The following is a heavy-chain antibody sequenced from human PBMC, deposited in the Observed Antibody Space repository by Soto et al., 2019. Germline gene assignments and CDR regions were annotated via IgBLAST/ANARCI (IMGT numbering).Heavy chain of an antibody. V-gene: IGHV3-23*01. CDR3: ATASNYYDSSGYFDY. J-gene: IGHJ4*02. CDR1: VFTFSSSA. CDR2: ISGSGDST. Sequence: PGGSLRLSCAASVFTFSSSAMRCVRQSPGKGLEWVSAISGSGDSTYYADSVKGRFTVSRDNSKNTLYLQMNSLRAEDTAVYYCATASNYYDSSGYFDYWGQGNLVTVSS. D-gene: IGHD3-22*01.